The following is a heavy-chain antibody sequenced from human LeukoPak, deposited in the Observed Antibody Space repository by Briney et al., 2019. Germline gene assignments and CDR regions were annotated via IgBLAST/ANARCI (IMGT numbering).Heavy chain of an antibody. CDR1: GGSFSGYY. CDR3: ARLVGATAIDAFDI. V-gene: IGHV4-34*01. D-gene: IGHD1-26*01. J-gene: IGHJ3*02. CDR2: INHSGST. Sequence: KPSETLSLTCAVYGGSFSGYYWSWIRQPPGKGLEWIGEINHSGSTNYNPSLKSRVTISVDTSKNQFSLKLSSVTAADTAVYYCARLVGATAIDAFDIWGQGTMVTVSS.